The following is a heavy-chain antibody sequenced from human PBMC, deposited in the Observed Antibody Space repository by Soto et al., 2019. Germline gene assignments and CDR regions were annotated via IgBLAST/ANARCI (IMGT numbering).Heavy chain of an antibody. D-gene: IGHD5-12*01. CDR2: ISGSGGST. Sequence: GGSLRLSCAASGFTFSNYYMSWVRQAPGRGLEWVSGISGSGGSTYYADSVKGRFTISRDNSKNTLYLQMNSLRAEDTAVYYCANTSGYSGYDPLEDWGQGTLVSV. V-gene: IGHV3-23*01. CDR1: GFTFSNYY. J-gene: IGHJ4*02. CDR3: ANTSGYSGYDPLED.